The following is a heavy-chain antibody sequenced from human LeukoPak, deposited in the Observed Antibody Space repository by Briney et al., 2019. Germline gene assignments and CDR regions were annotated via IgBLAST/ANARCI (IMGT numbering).Heavy chain of an antibody. CDR1: GGSISSGDYY. CDR3: VSTMIVVGIDY. Sequence: SGTLSLTCAVSGGSISSGDYYWSWIRQPPGKGLEWIGYIYYSGSTYYNPSLKSRVTISVDTSKNQFSLKLSSVTAADTAVYYRVSTMIVVGIDYWGQGTLVTVSS. CDR2: IYYSGST. D-gene: IGHD3-22*01. V-gene: IGHV4-30-4*01. J-gene: IGHJ4*02.